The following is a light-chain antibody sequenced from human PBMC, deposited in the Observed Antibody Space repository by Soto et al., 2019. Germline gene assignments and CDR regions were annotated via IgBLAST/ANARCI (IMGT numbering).Light chain of an antibody. CDR2: GAS. Sequence: EIVLTQSPDTLSLSPGERATLSCRASQSVGSNYLAWYQQKPGQAPRLLIYGASNRATGIPDRFGGSGSGTDFTLTISRLEPEDFAVYRCHHVDSSPTFGGGTKVEIK. CDR3: HHVDSSPT. V-gene: IGKV3-20*01. J-gene: IGKJ4*01. CDR1: QSVGSNY.